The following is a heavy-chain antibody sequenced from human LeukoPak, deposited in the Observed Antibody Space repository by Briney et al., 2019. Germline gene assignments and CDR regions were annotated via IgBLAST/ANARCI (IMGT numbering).Heavy chain of an antibody. CDR1: GGSIGSYY. Sequence: SETLSLTCTVSGGSIGSYYWSWIRQPPGKGLEWIGYIYYSGTTNYNPSLKSRVTISVDTSKNQFSLKLSSVTAADTAIYYCARSVAARPPSPPDYWGQGTLVTVSS. D-gene: IGHD6-6*01. J-gene: IGHJ4*02. V-gene: IGHV4-59*01. CDR2: IYYSGTT. CDR3: ARSVAARPPSPPDY.